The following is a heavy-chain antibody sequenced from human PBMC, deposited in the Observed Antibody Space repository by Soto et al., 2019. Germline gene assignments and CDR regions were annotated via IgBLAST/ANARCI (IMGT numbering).Heavy chain of an antibody. D-gene: IGHD6-19*01. J-gene: IGHJ4*02. CDR1: GGTFSSYA. Sequence: GASVKVSCKASGGTFSSYAISWVRQAPGRGLEWMGGIIPIFGTANYAQKFQGRVTITADKSTSTAYMELSSLRSEDTAVYYCARRATVAGEILDYWGQGTLVTVSS. CDR2: IIPIFGTA. CDR3: ARRATVAGEILDY. V-gene: IGHV1-69*06.